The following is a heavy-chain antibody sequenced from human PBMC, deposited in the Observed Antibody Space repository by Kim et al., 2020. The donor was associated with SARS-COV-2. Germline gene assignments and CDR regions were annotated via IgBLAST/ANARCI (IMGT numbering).Heavy chain of an antibody. J-gene: IGHJ1*01. Sequence: SETLSLTCAVYGGSFSGYYWSWIRQPPGKWLECIGEINHSGSTNYNPSLKSRVTISVDTSKNQFSLKLRSVTAADTAVYYCARRDDSSGHYPEYCQHWDQGTLVTVSS. CDR2: INHSGST. D-gene: IGHD3-22*01. V-gene: IGHV4-34*01. CDR1: GGSFSGYY. CDR3: ARRDDSSGHYPEYCQH.